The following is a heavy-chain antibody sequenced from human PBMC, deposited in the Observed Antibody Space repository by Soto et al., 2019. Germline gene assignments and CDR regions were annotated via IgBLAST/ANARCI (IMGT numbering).Heavy chain of an antibody. CDR3: AKEHIVVVTAAITYGMDV. CDR2: ISYDGNNK. J-gene: IGHJ6*02. V-gene: IGHV3-30*18. CDR1: GFTFSTYG. Sequence: GGSLRLSCAASGFTFSTYGMHWVRQAPGKGLERVAVISYDGNNKYHADSVKGRFTISRDNSKNTLYLQMNSLRAEDTAVYYCAKEHIVVVTAAITYGMDVWGQGTTVTVYS. D-gene: IGHD2-2*01.